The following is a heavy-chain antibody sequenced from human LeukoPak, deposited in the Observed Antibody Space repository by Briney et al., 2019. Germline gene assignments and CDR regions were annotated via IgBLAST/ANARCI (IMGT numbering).Heavy chain of an antibody. V-gene: IGHV4-59*01. J-gene: IGHJ4*02. CDR1: VGSIINYY. CDR2: IYDYGTT. CDR3: ARGIRYGNDF. Sequence: SSETLSLTCNVSVGSIINYYWTCVRHPPGKGQEWIGYIYDYGTTNYHPSLKSRVTISVDTSKNQFSLSLTSVTAADTAVYYCARGIRYGNDFWGQGTLVTVSS. D-gene: IGHD6-13*01.